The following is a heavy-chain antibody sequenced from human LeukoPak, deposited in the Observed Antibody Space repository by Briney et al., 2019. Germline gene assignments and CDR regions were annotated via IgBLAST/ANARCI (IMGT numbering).Heavy chain of an antibody. V-gene: IGHV3-23*01. CDR1: GFTFSSYA. CDR2: ISGSGGST. CDR3: AKDHENFCWFDP. J-gene: IGHJ5*02. Sequence: PGGSLRLSYAASGFTFSSYAMSWVRQAPGKGLEWVSAISGSGGSTYYADSVKGRFTISRDNSKNTLYLQMNSLRAEDTAVYYCAKDHENFCWFDPWGQGTLVTVSS.